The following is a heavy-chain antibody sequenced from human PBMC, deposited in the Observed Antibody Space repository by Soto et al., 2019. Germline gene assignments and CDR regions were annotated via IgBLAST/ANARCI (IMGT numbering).Heavy chain of an antibody. D-gene: IGHD3-10*01. CDR2: IYYSGST. CDR3: ARGRRGFGELKFNWFDP. J-gene: IGHJ5*02. V-gene: IGHV4-61*01. CDR1: GGSVSSGSYY. Sequence: SETLSLTCTASGGSVSSGSYYWSWIRQPPGKGLEWIGYIYYSGSTNYNPSLKSRVTISVDTSKNQFSLKLSSVTAADTAVYYCARGRRGFGELKFNWFDPWGQGTLVTVSS.